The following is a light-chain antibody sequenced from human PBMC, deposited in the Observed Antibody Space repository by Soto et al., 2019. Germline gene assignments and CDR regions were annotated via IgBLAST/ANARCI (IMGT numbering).Light chain of an antibody. CDR3: QQYNNWPGKYT. V-gene: IGKV3-15*01. J-gene: IGKJ2*01. CDR2: GAS. Sequence: EKVMTQSPATLSVSPGERATLSCRASQSVSSNLAWYQQKPGQAPRLLIYGASTRATGIPARFSGSGSGTEFTLTISSLQSEDFAVYYCQQYNNWPGKYTFGQGTKLEIK. CDR1: QSVSSN.